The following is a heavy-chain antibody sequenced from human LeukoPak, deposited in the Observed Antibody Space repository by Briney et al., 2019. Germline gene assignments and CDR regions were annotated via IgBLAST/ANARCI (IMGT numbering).Heavy chain of an antibody. V-gene: IGHV1-69*04. CDR3: ARGQLSSSSRSYSLYGMNV. CDR1: GGTFTTYA. CDR2: SNPILGIA. D-gene: IGHD6-13*01. Sequence: SVKLSCKASGGTFTTYAISWVRQAPGQGLEWMGRSNPILGIATYAQKFQGRVTITADKSTSTAYMELSSLRSEDTALYYCARGQLSSSSRSYSLYGMNVWGQGTTVTVSS. J-gene: IGHJ6*02.